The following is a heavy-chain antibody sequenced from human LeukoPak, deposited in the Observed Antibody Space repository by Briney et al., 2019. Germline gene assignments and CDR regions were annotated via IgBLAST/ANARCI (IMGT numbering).Heavy chain of an antibody. D-gene: IGHD3-3*01. V-gene: IGHV4-59*01. CDR3: ARGVYDFWSGYYGYYFDY. J-gene: IGHJ4*02. CDR1: GGSISSYY. CDR2: IYYSGST. Sequence: SETLSLTCTVSGGSISSYYWSWLRQPPGKGLEWIGYIYYSGSTNYNPSLKSRVTISVDTSKNQFSLKLSSVTAADTAVYYCARGVYDFWSGYYGYYFDYWGQGTLVTVSS.